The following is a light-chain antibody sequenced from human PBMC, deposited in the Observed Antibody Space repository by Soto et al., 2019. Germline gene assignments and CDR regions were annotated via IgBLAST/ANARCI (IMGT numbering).Light chain of an antibody. CDR2: GAS. J-gene: IGKJ4*01. Sequence: IVMTQSPATLSVSPGERATLSCRASQSVSSNVAWYQQKPGQAPRLLIYGASTRATGIPARFSGSGSGTEFILTISSLQSEDFSVYYCQQFNNWPLTFGGGTTVE. CDR3: QQFNNWPLT. V-gene: IGKV3-15*01. CDR1: QSVSSN.